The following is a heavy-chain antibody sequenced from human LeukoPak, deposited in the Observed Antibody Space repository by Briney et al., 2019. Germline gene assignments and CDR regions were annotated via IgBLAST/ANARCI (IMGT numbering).Heavy chain of an antibody. V-gene: IGHV4-34*01. Sequence: SETLSLTCAVYGGSFSGYYWSWIRQPPGKGLEWIGEINHSGSTNYNPSLKSRVTISVDTSKNQFSLKLSSVTAADTAVYYCARDRPYCSGGSCYGTTDAFDIWGQGTMVTVSS. CDR1: GGSFSGYY. J-gene: IGHJ3*02. D-gene: IGHD2-15*01. CDR2: INHSGST. CDR3: ARDRPYCSGGSCYGTTDAFDI.